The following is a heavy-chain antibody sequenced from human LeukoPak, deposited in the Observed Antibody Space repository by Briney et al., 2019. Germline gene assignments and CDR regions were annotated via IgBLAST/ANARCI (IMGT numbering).Heavy chain of an antibody. D-gene: IGHD3-10*01. CDR2: XXXXXNYT. J-gene: IGHJ3*02. V-gene: IGHV3-21*06. CDR3: ARGRSITILRGVAISDGFDI. Sequence: GGSLRXXXAASGFTXXXXXXXXVRQAPGXXXXXXXXXXXXXNYTYYXGSLNGRXXXXXDNATNSLYLHKNSLRPHDTAVYYCARGRSITILRGVAISDGFDIWGQGTKVTVS. CDR1: GFTXXXXX.